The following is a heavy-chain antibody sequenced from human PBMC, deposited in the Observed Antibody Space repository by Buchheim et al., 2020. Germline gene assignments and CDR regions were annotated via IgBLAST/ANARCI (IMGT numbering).Heavy chain of an antibody. CDR3: AKVPKGYSYEKYYFDY. Sequence: EVQLLESGGGLVQPGGSLRLSCAASGFIFSSYAMSWVRQAPGKGLEWVSAISGSGGSTYYADSVKGRFTISRDNSKNTPSLQMNSLRAEDTAVYYCAKVPKGYSYEKYYFDYWGQGTL. D-gene: IGHD5-18*01. J-gene: IGHJ4*02. CDR2: ISGSGGST. CDR1: GFIFSSYA. V-gene: IGHV3-23*01.